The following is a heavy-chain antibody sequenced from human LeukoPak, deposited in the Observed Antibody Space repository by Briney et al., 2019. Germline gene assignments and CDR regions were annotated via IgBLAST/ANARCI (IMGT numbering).Heavy chain of an antibody. J-gene: IGHJ4*02. Sequence: KPGESLKISCKGSVYSFSNYWIGWVRQMPGKGLEWVGIILPGNSDTRYSPSFQGQVTMSADKSISTAYLQWSSLKPADTAMYSCARQYYDILTDPNYFDSWGQGTLVTVSS. CDR2: ILPGNSDT. V-gene: IGHV5-51*01. CDR3: ARQYYDILTDPNYFDS. CDR1: VYSFSNYW. D-gene: IGHD3-9*01.